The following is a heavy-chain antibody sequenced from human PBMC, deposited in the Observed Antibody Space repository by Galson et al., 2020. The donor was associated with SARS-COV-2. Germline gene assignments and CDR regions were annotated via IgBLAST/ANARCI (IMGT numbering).Heavy chain of an antibody. D-gene: IGHD3-22*01. CDR2: FSYSGSN. V-gene: IGHV4-30-4*01. CDR1: GGSISSGDYY. Sequence: ETSETLSLTCTVSGGSISSGDYYWSWIRQPPGKGLEWIGSFSYSGSNYYNPSLKSRITISVDMSKNQFSLTLSSVTAADTAVYYCARGHYYAGSGYLSWGSPTQTRPSGGTDYWGQGTLVTVSS. CDR3: ARGHYYAGSGYLSWGSPTQTRPSGGTDY. J-gene: IGHJ4*02.